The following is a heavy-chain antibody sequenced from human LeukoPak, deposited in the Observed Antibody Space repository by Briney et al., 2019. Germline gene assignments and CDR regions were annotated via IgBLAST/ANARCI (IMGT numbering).Heavy chain of an antibody. V-gene: IGHV4-59*01. Sequence: SETLSLTCTVSGGSISSYYWSWIRQPPGKGLEWIGYIYYSGSTNYNPSLKSRVTISVDTSKNQFSLKLSSVTAADTAVYYCARVNCSSTSCYRHYYYYGVDVWGQGTTVTVSS. CDR3: ARVNCSSTSCYRHYYYYGVDV. CDR2: IYYSGST. J-gene: IGHJ6*02. CDR1: GGSISSYY. D-gene: IGHD2-2*01.